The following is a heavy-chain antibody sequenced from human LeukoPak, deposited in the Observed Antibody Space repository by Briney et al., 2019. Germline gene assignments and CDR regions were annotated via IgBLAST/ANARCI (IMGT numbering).Heavy chain of an antibody. CDR2: INQDGSEK. V-gene: IGHV3-7*05. D-gene: IGHD3-22*01. CDR1: GFTVSSFW. Sequence: GGSLRLSCAASGFTVSSFWMTWVRQAPGKGLEWVANINQDGSEKYYVDSVKGRFTISRDNAKNSLPLQMNSLRAEDTAVYYCARDQSYYDSRGYHSGVFDFWGPGTLVTVSS. CDR3: ARDQSYYDSRGYHSGVFDF. J-gene: IGHJ4*02.